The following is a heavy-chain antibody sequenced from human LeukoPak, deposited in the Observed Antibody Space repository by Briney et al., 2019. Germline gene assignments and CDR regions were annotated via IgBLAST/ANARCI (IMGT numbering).Heavy chain of an antibody. J-gene: IGHJ4*02. CDR3: ARVAGKYRFFNYFDY. CDR2: INHSGST. D-gene: IGHD3-16*02. Sequence: SETLSLTCAVYGGSFSGYYWSWIRQPPGKGLEWIGEINHSGSTNYKPSLKSRITISVNTSKNHFSLKLSSVTAADTAVYYCARVAGKYRFFNYFDYWGQGTLVTVSS. V-gene: IGHV4-34*01. CDR1: GGSFSGYY.